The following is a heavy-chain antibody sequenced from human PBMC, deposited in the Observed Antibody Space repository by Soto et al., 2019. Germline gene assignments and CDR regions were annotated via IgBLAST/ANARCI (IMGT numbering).Heavy chain of an antibody. CDR3: ARDGLHYDILTGYPIGFDP. D-gene: IGHD3-9*01. V-gene: IGHV4-4*07. Sequence: LSLTCTVSGGSISSYYWSWIRQPSGKGLEWIGRIYTSGSTNYNPSLKSRVTMSVDTSKNQFSLKLSSVTAADTAVYYCARDGLHYDILTGYPIGFDPWGQGTMVTVSS. CDR1: GGSISSYY. J-gene: IGHJ5*02. CDR2: IYTSGST.